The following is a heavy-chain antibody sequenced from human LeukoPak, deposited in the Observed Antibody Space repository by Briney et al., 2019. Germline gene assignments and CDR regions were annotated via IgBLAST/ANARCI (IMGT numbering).Heavy chain of an antibody. CDR1: GGSFSGYY. D-gene: IGHD5-18*01. CDR3: ARIGSYGYFLDY. J-gene: IGHJ4*02. Sequence: SETLSLTCAVYGGSFSGYYWSWIRQPPGKGLEWIGEINHSGSTNYNPSLKSRVTISVDTSENQFSLKLSSVTAADTAVYYCARIGSYGYFLDYWGQGTLVTVSS. CDR2: INHSGST. V-gene: IGHV4-34*01.